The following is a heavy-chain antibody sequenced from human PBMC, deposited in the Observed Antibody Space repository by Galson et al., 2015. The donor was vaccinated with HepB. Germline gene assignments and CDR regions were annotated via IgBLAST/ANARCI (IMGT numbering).Heavy chain of an antibody. Sequence: SLRLSCAASGFTFSSYEMNWVRQAPGKGLEWVSYISSSGSTIYYADSVKGRFTISRDNAKNSLYLQMNSLRAEDTAVYYCARLGSVAGTGNWFDPWGQGTLVTVSS. CDR3: ARLGSVAGTGNWFDP. J-gene: IGHJ5*02. D-gene: IGHD6-19*01. CDR1: GFTFSSYE. CDR2: ISSSGSTI. V-gene: IGHV3-48*03.